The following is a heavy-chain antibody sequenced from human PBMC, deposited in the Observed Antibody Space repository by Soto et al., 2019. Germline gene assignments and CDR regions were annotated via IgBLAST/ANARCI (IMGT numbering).Heavy chain of an antibody. D-gene: IGHD1-7*01. Sequence: QVQLVESGGGVVQPGRSLRLSCAASGFTFSSYGMHWVRQAPGKGLEWVAVIWYDGSNKYYADSVKGRFTISRDNSKNTLYLRMHSVRAEDTAVYYCARGAGTPRYGGMDVWGQGTTVTVSS. CDR1: GFTFSSYG. J-gene: IGHJ6*02. CDR3: ARGAGTPRYGGMDV. V-gene: IGHV3-33*01. CDR2: IWYDGSNK.